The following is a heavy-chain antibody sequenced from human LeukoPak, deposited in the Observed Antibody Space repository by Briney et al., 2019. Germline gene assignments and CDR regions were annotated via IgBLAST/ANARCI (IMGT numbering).Heavy chain of an antibody. J-gene: IGHJ3*02. Sequence: PSETLSPTCAVSGGSISSSNWWSWVRQPPGKGLEWIGSIYHSGSTYYNPSLKSRVTISVDTSKNQFSLKLSSVTAADTAVYYCARDYTPAYGGNSGDDAFDIWGQGTMVTVSS. CDR2: IYHSGST. CDR3: ARDYTPAYGGNSGDDAFDI. V-gene: IGHV4-4*02. CDR1: GGSISSSNW. D-gene: IGHD4-23*01.